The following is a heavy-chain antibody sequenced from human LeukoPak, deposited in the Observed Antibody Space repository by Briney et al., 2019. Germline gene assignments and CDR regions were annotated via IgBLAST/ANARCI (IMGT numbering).Heavy chain of an antibody. CDR2: IYHNRRP. Sequence: SETLSLTRTVSGDSITSYYWSWIRQPPGKGLGWIGHIYHNRRPNYNPSLRSRVAISVDTSKNQLSLKLSSVTAADTAVYYCARVGVTTPYYWGQGTLVTVSS. V-gene: IGHV4-59*12. CDR3: ARVGVTTPYY. D-gene: IGHD4-17*01. CDR1: GDSITSYY. J-gene: IGHJ4*02.